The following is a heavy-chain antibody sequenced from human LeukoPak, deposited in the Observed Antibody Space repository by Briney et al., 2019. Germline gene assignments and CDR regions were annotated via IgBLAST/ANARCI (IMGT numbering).Heavy chain of an antibody. J-gene: IGHJ4*02. CDR2: IKQDGSEK. V-gene: IGHV3-7*01. Sequence: GGSLRLSCVASGFTFSSYEMNWVRQAPGKGLEWVANIKQDGSEKYYVDSVKGRFTISRDNAKNSLYLQMNSLRAEDTAVYYRARTSGYSSGWYPNYFDYWGQGTLVTASS. CDR1: GFTFSSYE. CDR3: ARTSGYSSGWYPNYFDY. D-gene: IGHD6-19*01.